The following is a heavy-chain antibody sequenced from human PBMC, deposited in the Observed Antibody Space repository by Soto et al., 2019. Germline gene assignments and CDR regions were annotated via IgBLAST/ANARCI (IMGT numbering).Heavy chain of an antibody. CDR1: GFTFTSSA. CDR2: IAVGSGYT. J-gene: IGHJ4*02. D-gene: IGHD2-8*01. Sequence: SVKVSCKASGFTFTSSAFQWVRQARGQRLEWIGWIAVGSGYTNYAQRFQDRVTLTRDMSTATTYMELSRLTSEDMAIYYCAANATAWQQMVPSDYWGQGTLVTVSS. CDR3: AANATAWQQMVPSDY. V-gene: IGHV1-58*01.